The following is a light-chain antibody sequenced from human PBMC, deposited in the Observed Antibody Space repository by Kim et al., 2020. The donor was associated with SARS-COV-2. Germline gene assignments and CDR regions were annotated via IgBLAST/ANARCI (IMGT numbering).Light chain of an antibody. CDR1: SLRSYY. J-gene: IGLJ2*01. Sequence: SSELTQDPAVSVALGQTVRITCQGDSLRSYYATWYHQKPRQAPLLVIFGRNNRTSGIPDRFSGSTSGNTASLTISGAQAEDEADFYCQSRDSGGNVVFGGGTQLTVL. CDR2: GRN. V-gene: IGLV3-19*01. CDR3: QSRDSGGNVV.